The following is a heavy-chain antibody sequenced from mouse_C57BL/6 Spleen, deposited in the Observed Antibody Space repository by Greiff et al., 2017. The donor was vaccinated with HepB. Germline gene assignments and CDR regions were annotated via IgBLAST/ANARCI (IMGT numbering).Heavy chain of an antibody. CDR3: ARDAFITTVVARAY. D-gene: IGHD1-1*01. CDR1: GFTFSSYA. V-gene: IGHV5-4*01. CDR2: ISDGGSYT. J-gene: IGHJ3*01. Sequence: DVKLVESGGGLVKPGGSLKLSCAASGFTFSSYAMSWVRQTPEKRLEWVATISDGGSYTYYPDNVKGRFTISRDNAKNNLYLQMSHLKSEDTAMYYCARDAFITTVVARAYWGQGTLVTVSA.